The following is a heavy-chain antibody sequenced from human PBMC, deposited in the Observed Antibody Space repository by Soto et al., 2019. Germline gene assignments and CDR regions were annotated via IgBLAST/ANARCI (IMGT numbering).Heavy chain of an antibody. J-gene: IGHJ4*02. V-gene: IGHV4-39*01. Sequence: QLQLQESGPGLGKPSETLSLTCTVSGGSISSSSYYWAWIRQPPGTGLEWIGSIDYSGSTYYNRSLKSRVSRSADTSKTLFSLKLNSVAAAATAVYYCASQDAYWGQGTLVPVSS. CDR3: ASQDAY. CDR1: GGSISSSSYY. CDR2: IDYSGST.